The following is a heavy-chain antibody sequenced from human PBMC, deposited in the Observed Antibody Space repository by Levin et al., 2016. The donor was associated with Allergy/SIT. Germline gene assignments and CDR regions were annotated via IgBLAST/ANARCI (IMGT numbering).Heavy chain of an antibody. CDR2: IYGGGST. CDR1: GFNLSRNY. CDR3: VRWGRTGEEGDYYYGLDV. Sequence: GESLKISCAASGFNLSRNYMSWVRQAPGNGLEWVSVIYGGGSTYYADSVRGRFTISRDNSKNTLYVEMKSLRLEDTAVYYCVRWGRTGEEGDYYYGLDVWGQGTTVTVSS. D-gene: IGHD7-27*01. V-gene: IGHV3-53*05. J-gene: IGHJ6*02.